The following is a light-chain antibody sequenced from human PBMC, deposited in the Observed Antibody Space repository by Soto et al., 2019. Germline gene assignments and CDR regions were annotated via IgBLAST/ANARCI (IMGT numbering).Light chain of an antibody. J-gene: IGKJ1*01. Sequence: IVLTQSPGTVSWCPVEIGTLCSIAIQSVSSSCIAWYQQKPGQATRLLIYGASGRASGIPDRFSGSGSGTDFTLTISRLEPEHFAVYYCQQYGSSPPATFGQGTKVDI. CDR3: QQYGSSPPAT. CDR1: QSVSSSC. V-gene: IGKV3-20*01. CDR2: GAS.